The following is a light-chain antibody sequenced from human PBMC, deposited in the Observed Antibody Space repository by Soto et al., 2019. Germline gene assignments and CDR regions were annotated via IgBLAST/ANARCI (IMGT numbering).Light chain of an antibody. Sequence: DIQMTQSPSSLSASEGDRVTITCRASQHINKYLAWYQQIPGKAPKLLIFAASTLQSGVPSRFRASGSGTDFTLTVGGLQPEDAATYYCQQTKGFPLTFGGGTKVEIK. V-gene: IGKV1-12*01. CDR3: QQTKGFPLT. CDR1: QHINKY. J-gene: IGKJ4*01. CDR2: AAS.